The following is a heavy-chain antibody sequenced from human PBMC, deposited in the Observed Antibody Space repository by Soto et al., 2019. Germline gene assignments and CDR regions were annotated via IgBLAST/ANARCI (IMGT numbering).Heavy chain of an antibody. CDR3: AKEWHHSSSPYFHGEFDP. V-gene: IGHV3-23*01. CDR2: ISGSGGST. D-gene: IGHD6-6*01. Sequence: GGSLRLSCAASGFTFSSYAMSWVRQAPGKGLEWVSAISGSGGSTYYADSVKGRFTISRDNSKNTLYLQINSLRAEDTAVYYCAKEWHHSSSPYFHGEFDPWGQGTLVTVSS. J-gene: IGHJ5*02. CDR1: GFTFSSYA.